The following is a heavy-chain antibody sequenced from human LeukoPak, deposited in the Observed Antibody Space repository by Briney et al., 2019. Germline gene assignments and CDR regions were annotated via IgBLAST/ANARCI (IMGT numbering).Heavy chain of an antibody. D-gene: IGHD1-1*01. CDR2: IKSKTDGGTT. CDR3: TAGPGTTPWDVSYFDY. J-gene: IGHJ4*02. V-gene: IGHV3-15*01. CDR1: GFTFSNAW. Sequence: GGSLRLSCAPSGFTFSNAWMSWVRQAPGKGLEWVGRIKSKTDGGTTDYAAPVKGRFTISRGDSKNTLYLQMNSLKTEDTAVYYCTAGPGTTPWDVSYFDYWGQGTLVTVSS.